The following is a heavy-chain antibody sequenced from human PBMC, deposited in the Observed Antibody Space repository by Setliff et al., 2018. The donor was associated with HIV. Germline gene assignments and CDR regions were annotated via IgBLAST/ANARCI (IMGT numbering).Heavy chain of an antibody. J-gene: IGHJ3*02. Sequence: SATLSLTCAVSGYSISNDYYWGWIRQPPGKGLEWIGSISYRGRTYYNPSLKSRLSISVDTSKNQLSLKLSSVTAADTAVYYCAISTSGVSGSYPAHAFDIWGPWTLMVTVSS. V-gene: IGHV4-38-2*01. CDR3: AISTSGVSGSYPAHAFDI. D-gene: IGHD3-10*01. CDR1: GYSISNDYY. CDR2: ISYRGRT.